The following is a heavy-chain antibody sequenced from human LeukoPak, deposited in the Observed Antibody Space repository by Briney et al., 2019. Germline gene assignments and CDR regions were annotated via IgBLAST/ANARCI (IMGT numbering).Heavy chain of an antibody. J-gene: IGHJ4*02. Sequence: ASVKVSCKASGYTFTAYYMHWVPQAPGPRLEWVGWINSNSGGTNYAQKFQGRVTMTRDTSIGTAYMELSRLRSDDTAFYYCARGPLVPSEPGILDGYWGQGTLVTVSS. D-gene: IGHD1-26*01. V-gene: IGHV1-2*02. CDR2: INSNSGGT. CDR1: GYTFTAYY. CDR3: ARGPLVPSEPGILDGY.